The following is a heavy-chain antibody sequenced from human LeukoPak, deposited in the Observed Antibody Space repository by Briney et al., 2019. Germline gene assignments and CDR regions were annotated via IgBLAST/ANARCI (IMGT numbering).Heavy chain of an antibody. CDR3: TRMITFGGVIVIFDY. J-gene: IGHJ4*02. D-gene: IGHD3-16*02. V-gene: IGHV3-49*04. CDR1: GFTFGDYA. CDR2: IRSKAYGVTT. Sequence: GSLLLSCTASGFTFGDYAMSWVRPAPGKGLEWVGFIRSKAYGVTTEYAASVKGIFTISRDDSKSIAYLQMNSLKTEDTAVYYCTRMITFGGVIVIFDYWGQGTLVTVSS.